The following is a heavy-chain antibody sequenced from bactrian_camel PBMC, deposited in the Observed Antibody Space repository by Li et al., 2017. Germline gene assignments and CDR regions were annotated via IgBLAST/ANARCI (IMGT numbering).Heavy chain of an antibody. V-gene: IGHV3S40*01. D-gene: IGHD2*01. CDR2: TTIGGGRS. J-gene: IGHJ4*01. CDR3: AAAPYCSGGYHPRDKYDD. CDR1: SFTYRNYY. Sequence: VQLVESGGGSVQAGGSLRLSCTISSFTYRNYYMTWFRQTPEKEREGVAATTIGGGRSYYADSVKGRFTISRGDTGNTLYLQMDSLKPDDTANYLCAAAPYCSGGYHPRDKYDDWGQGTQVTVS.